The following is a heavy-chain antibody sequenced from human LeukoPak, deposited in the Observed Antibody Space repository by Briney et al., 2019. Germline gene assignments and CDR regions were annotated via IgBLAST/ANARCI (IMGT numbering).Heavy chain of an antibody. V-gene: IGHV1-18*01. CDR3: ARGGPAPHRITLIVEASSTDAFDI. CDR1: GYTFTSYG. Sequence: GASVKVSCKASGYTFTSYGISWVRQAPGQGLEWMGWISAYNGDTNYAQKLQGRVTMTTDTSTSTAYMELRSLRSDDTAVYYCARGGPAPHRITLIVEASSTDAFDIWGQGTMVTVSS. CDR2: ISAYNGDT. J-gene: IGHJ3*02. D-gene: IGHD3-22*01.